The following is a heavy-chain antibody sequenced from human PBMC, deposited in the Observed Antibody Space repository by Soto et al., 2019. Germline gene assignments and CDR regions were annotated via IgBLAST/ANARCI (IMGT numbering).Heavy chain of an antibody. Sequence: PGGSLRLSCAASGFTFIDHYMDWVLQAPWKGLEWVGLIRNKGNRYTTEYAASVRGRFTISRDDSENTLYLQMNNLRADDTAVYYCVRVLKSIRRDNDGVAIWGNGTMVTVSS. D-gene: IGHD3-3*02. CDR3: VRVLKSIRRDNDGVAI. V-gene: IGHV3-72*01. J-gene: IGHJ3*02. CDR2: IRNKGNRYTT. CDR1: GFTFIDHY.